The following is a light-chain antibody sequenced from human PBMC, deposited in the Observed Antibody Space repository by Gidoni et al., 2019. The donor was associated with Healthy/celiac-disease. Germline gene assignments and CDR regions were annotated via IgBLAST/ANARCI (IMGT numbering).Light chain of an antibody. CDR2: AAS. CDR3: QQSYSTPST. J-gene: IGKJ3*01. V-gene: IGKV1-39*01. Sequence: LHMPHSPSSLSASVGDRVTITCRASQSISSYLNWYQQKPGKAPKLLIYAASSLQSGVPSRFSGSGSGTDFTLTISSLQPEDFATYYCQQSYSTPSTFGPGTKVDIK. CDR1: QSISSY.